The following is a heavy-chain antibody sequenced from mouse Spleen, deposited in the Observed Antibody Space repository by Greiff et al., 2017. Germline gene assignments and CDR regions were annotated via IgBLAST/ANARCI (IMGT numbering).Heavy chain of an antibody. D-gene: IGHD1-1*02. V-gene: IGHV1-72*01. CDR2: IDPNSGGT. CDR1: GYTFTSYW. J-gene: IGHJ4*01. CDR3: ARPGGGISSYYAMDY. Sequence: QVQLKQPGAELVKPGASVKLSCKASGYTFTSYWMHWVKQRPGRGLEWIGRIDPNSGGTKYNEKFKSKATLTVDKPSSTAYMQLSSLTSEDSAVYYCARPGGGISSYYAMDYWGQGTSVTVSS.